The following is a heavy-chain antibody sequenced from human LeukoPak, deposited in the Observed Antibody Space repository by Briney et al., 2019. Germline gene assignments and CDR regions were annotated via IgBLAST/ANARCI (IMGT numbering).Heavy chain of an antibody. J-gene: IGHJ4*02. CDR3: AKARRGYCSSTSCYVADY. CDR2: IRYDGSNK. V-gene: IGHV3-30*02. D-gene: IGHD2-2*01. Sequence: GGSLRLSCAASGFTFSSYGMHWVRQAPGKGLEWVAFIRYDGSNKYYTDSVKGRFTISRDNSKNTLYLQMNSLRAEDTAVYYCAKARRGYCSSTSCYVADYWGQGTLVTVSS. CDR1: GFTFSSYG.